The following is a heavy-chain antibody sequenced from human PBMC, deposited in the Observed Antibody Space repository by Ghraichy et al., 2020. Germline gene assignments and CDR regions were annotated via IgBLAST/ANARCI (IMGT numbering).Heavy chain of an antibody. Sequence: SETLSLTCSVSGDTIISSTSYWGWVRQPQGEGLEWLANAYSSGVTYSKSSLRSRVTMFVDTSQNQFSLRLKSVTAADTAVYYCVRWGGPCRLFDPWGQGILVTVSS. J-gene: IGHJ5*02. CDR3: VRWGGPCRLFDP. V-gene: IGHV4-39*01. D-gene: IGHD1-26*01. CDR2: AYSSGVT. CDR1: GDTIISSTSY.